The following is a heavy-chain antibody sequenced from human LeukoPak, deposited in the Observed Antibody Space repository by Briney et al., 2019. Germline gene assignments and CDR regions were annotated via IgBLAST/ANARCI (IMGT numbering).Heavy chain of an antibody. CDR3: ARGHGTSWFPFDS. D-gene: IGHD6-13*01. J-gene: IGHJ4*02. V-gene: IGHV3-48*03. CDR1: GFSFSSYQ. Sequence: PGGSLRLSCTGSGFSFSSYQMNWVRQAPGEGLEWVSHISDDDTTTYYADSVKGRFTISRDDAKSSLYLEMKSLRAEDTAIYYCARGHGTSWFPFDSWGQGTLVTVSS. CDR2: ISDDDTTT.